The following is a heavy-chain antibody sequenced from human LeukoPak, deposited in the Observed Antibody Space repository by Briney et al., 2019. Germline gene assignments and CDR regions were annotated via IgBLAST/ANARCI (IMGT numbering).Heavy chain of an antibody. CDR1: GGTFSSYA. V-gene: IGHV1-69*04. D-gene: IGHD3-10*02. CDR2: IIPILGIA. Sequence: SVKVSCKASGGTFSSYAISWVRQAPGQGLEWMGRIIPILGIANYAQKFQGRVTITADKSTSTAYMELSSLRSEDTAVYYCARARGASGALTMSYYYGMDVWGQGTTVTVSS. CDR3: ARARGASGALTMSYYYGMDV. J-gene: IGHJ6*02.